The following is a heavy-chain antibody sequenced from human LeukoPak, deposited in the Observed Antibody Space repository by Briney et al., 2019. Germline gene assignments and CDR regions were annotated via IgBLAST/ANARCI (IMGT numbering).Heavy chain of an antibody. D-gene: IGHD3-10*01. CDR3: ARDLLMVRGVILFDP. J-gene: IGHJ5*02. V-gene: IGHV3-21*01. CDR1: GFTFDDYG. Sequence: PGGSLRLSCAASGFTFDDYGMSWVRHAPGKGLEWVSSISSSSSYIYYADSVKGRFTISRDNAKNSLYLQMNSLRAEDTAVYYCARDLLMVRGVILFDPWGQGTLVTVSS. CDR2: ISSSSSYI.